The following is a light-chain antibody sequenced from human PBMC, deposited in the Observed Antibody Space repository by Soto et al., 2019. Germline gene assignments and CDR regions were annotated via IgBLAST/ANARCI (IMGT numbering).Light chain of an antibody. CDR1: QAIGNA. Sequence: AIQMTQSPSSLSASVGDRVTITCRARQAIGNALGWYQQIPGKAPKLLIYAASRLHSGVPSNFSGSGSGSDFTLTISSLQPEDFAAYYCLQNYRSPWTFGQGTKVELK. J-gene: IGKJ1*01. CDR2: AAS. V-gene: IGKV1-6*01. CDR3: LQNYRSPWT.